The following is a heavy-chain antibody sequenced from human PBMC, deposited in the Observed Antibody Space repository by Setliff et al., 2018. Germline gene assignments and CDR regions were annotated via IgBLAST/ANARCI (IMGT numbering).Heavy chain of an antibody. J-gene: IGHJ6*02. V-gene: IGHV4-34*01. CDR2: IYYSGST. D-gene: IGHD3-10*01. Sequence: PSETLRLSCAASGFIFSDFYMSWVRQSPGKGLEWIGAIYYSGSTYYNPSLKSRVSMSLNTSRNQFSLKLSSVTAADTAVYYCARGAILARGVQNGMDVWGQGTTVTVSS. CDR1: GFIFSDFY. CDR3: ARGAILARGVQNGMDV.